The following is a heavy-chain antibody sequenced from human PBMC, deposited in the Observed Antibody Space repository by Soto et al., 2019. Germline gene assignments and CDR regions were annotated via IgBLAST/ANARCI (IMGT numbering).Heavy chain of an antibody. CDR1: RGSLTTANW. J-gene: IGHJ4*02. V-gene: IGHV4-4*02. CDR2: IYHSGST. D-gene: IGHD2-15*01. Sequence: QVPLQESGPRLVRPSGTLSLTCNVSRGSLTTANWWNWVRQPPGRGLEWIGEIYHSGSTNYNLSLQSRVTLSVDKSKNQFSLTLSSVTAAETASYYCARRGGGGVLAATTPFDYWGQGILVTVSS. CDR3: ARRGGGGVLAATTPFDY.